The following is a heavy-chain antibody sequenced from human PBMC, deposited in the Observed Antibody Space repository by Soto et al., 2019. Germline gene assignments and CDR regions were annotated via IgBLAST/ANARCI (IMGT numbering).Heavy chain of an antibody. CDR3: AVGLIRDIVVATATRSMNY. V-gene: IGHV3-23*01. CDR2: ISGSGGST. Sequence: EVQLLESGGGLVQPGGSLRLSCAASGFTFSSYAMSWVRQAPGKGLEWVSAISGSGGSTYYADSVKGRFTITRDNSKNTLDLQMNSLRAEDTAVYYCAVGLIRDIVVATATRSMNYWGQGTLVTVSS. D-gene: IGHD2-21*02. J-gene: IGHJ4*02. CDR1: GFTFSSYA.